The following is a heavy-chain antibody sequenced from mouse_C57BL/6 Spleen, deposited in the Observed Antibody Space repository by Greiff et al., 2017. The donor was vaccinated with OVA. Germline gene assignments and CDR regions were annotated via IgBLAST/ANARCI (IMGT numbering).Heavy chain of an antibody. J-gene: IGHJ3*01. CDR3: ASRDDAFAD. CDR1: GYTFTSYD. D-gene: IGHD2-3*01. V-gene: IGHV1-85*01. CDR2: INPRDGST. Sequence: VQLQQSGPELVKPGASVKLSCKASGYTFTSYDLNWGKQRPGQGLEWIGWINPRDGSTKSNEKFKGKATLTVDTTSSTAYMELRSLTSEGSAVYFCASRDDAFADWGKGTLVTVSA.